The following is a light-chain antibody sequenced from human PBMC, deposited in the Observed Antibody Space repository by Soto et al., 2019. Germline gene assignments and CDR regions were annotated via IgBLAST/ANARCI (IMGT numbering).Light chain of an antibody. V-gene: IGLV1-44*01. Sequence: QSVLTQPPSASGTPGQRVTISCSGSASNIGSNTVNWYQQLPGTAPKLLIHSNNQRPSGVPDRFSGSKSGTSASLAISGLQAEDEADYYCISYTVSRSYVFGTGTKLTVL. CDR3: ISYTVSRSYV. CDR2: SNN. J-gene: IGLJ1*01. CDR1: ASNIGSNT.